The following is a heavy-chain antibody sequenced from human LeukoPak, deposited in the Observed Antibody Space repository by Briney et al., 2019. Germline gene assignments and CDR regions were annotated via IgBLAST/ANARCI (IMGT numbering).Heavy chain of an antibody. J-gene: IGHJ6*02. V-gene: IGHV1-8*01. CDR3: ATNLGWDYYYYGMDV. Sequence: ASVKVSCTASGYTFTSYDINWVRQATGQGLEWMGWMNPNSGNTGYAQKFQGRVTMTRNTSISTACMELSSLRSEDTAVYYCATNLGWDYYYYGMDVWGQGTTVTVSS. CDR2: MNPNSGNT. D-gene: IGHD6-19*01. CDR1: GYTFTSYD.